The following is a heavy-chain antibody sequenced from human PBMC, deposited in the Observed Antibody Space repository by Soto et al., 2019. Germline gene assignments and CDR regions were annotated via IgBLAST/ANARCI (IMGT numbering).Heavy chain of an antibody. CDR1: GFTFSTYL. Sequence: EAQVLESGGGLVQPGGSPRLSCLASGFTFSTYLMGWVRQAPGKGLEWVSGISGAGGSTSYADSVKGRFTISRDNSKNTLYLQMNSLRAEDTAVYYCTKGWGDYWGQGTLVTVSS. V-gene: IGHV3-23*01. CDR3: TKGWGDY. J-gene: IGHJ4*02. D-gene: IGHD3-16*01. CDR2: ISGAGGST.